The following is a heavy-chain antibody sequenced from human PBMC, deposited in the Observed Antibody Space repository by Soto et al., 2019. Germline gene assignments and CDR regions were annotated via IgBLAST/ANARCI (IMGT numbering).Heavy chain of an antibody. CDR1: GFTFSSYA. Sequence: GGSLRLSCAASGFTFSSYAMHWVRQAPGKGLEWVAVISYDGSNKYYADSVKGRFTISRDNSKNTLYLQMNSLRAVDTAVYYCARDGINYDILTGYRSLDYWGQGTLVTVSS. V-gene: IGHV3-30-3*01. D-gene: IGHD3-9*01. CDR2: ISYDGSNK. J-gene: IGHJ4*02. CDR3: ARDGINYDILTGYRSLDY.